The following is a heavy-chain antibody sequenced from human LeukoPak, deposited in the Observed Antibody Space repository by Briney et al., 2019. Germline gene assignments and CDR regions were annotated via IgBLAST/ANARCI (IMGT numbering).Heavy chain of an antibody. CDR3: AKGPTVGTPTAVDY. CDR2: IYSLGST. V-gene: IGHV4-4*07. D-gene: IGHD4-23*01. Sequence: SETLSLTCTASGGSISNYCWSWIRQPAGKGLEWIGRIYSLGSTNYNPSLKSRVTMSVDTSKNQFSLKVRSVTAADTAIYYCAKGPTVGTPTAVDYWGQGILVTVSS. J-gene: IGHJ4*02. CDR1: GGSISNYC.